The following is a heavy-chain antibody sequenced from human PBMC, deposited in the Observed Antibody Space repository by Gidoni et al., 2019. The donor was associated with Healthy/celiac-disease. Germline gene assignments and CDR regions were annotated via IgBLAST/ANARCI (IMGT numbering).Heavy chain of an antibody. CDR3: ARIGTTTYYYDSSGYYYDGNFDY. Sequence: QVTLKESGPVLVKPTETLTLTCTVSGFSLSNARMGVSWIRQPPGKALEWLAHIFSNDEKSYSTSLKSRLTISKDTSKSQVVLTMTNMDPVDTATYYCARIGTTTYYYDSSGYYYDGNFDYWGQGTLVTVSS. D-gene: IGHD3-22*01. CDR2: IFSNDEK. V-gene: IGHV2-26*01. J-gene: IGHJ4*02. CDR1: GFSLSNARMG.